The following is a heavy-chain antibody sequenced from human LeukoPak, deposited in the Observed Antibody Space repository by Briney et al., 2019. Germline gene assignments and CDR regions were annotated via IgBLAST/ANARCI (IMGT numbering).Heavy chain of an antibody. V-gene: IGHV3-7*03. D-gene: IGHD3-16*01. CDR3: ARGGGLDV. CDR1: GSTFSSYS. J-gene: IGHJ6*02. CDR2: INHNGNVN. Sequence: PGGSLRLSCAASGSTFSSYSMNWARQAPGKGLEWVASINHNGNVNYYVDSVKGRFTISRDNAKNSLYLQMSNLRAEDTAVYFCARGGGLDVWGQGATVTVSS.